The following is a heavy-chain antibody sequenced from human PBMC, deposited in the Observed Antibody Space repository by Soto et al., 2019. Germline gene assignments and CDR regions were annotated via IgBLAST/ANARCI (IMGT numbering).Heavy chain of an antibody. D-gene: IGHD6-19*01. J-gene: IGHJ4*02. Sequence: EVQLLESGGGLVQPGGSLRLSCAASGFTLSSYAMTWVRQAPGKGLEWVSVISDSDNATYYAVSVKGRLTIYRDNSKNTLYLQLNSLRAEATAVYYCAKGVSSSAWSASDSWGQGTLVTVSA. CDR2: ISDSDNAT. CDR1: GFTLSSYA. V-gene: IGHV3-23*01. CDR3: AKGVSSSAWSASDS.